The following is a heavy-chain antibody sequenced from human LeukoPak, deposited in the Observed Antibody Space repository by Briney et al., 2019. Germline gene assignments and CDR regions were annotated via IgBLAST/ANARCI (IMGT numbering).Heavy chain of an antibody. CDR1: GYSFTSYW. J-gene: IGHJ4*02. D-gene: IGHD3-16*02. CDR2: IYPGDSDT. V-gene: IGHV5-51*01. Sequence: GESLKISCKGSGYSFTSYWIGWVRQMPGKGLEWMGIIYPGDSDTRYSPSFQGQVTISADKSISTAYLQWSSLKASDTAMYYCARLFLDYDYVWGSYRYYYFDYWGQGTLVTVSS. CDR3: ARLFLDYDYVWGSYRYYYFDY.